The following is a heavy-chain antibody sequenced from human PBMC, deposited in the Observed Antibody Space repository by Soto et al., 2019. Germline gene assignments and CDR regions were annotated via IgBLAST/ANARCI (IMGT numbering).Heavy chain of an antibody. CDR1: GGSISSYY. Sequence: PSETLSLTCTVSGGSISSYYWSWIRQPAGKGLEWIGRIYASGSTNYSPSLKSRVTMSLDTSKNQFLLKLSSLTAADTAVYYCARDCSTSSCYNAGSYYYYGMDVWGQGTTVTVSS. D-gene: IGHD2-2*01. J-gene: IGHJ6*02. CDR2: IYASGST. CDR3: ARDCSTSSCYNAGSYYYYGMDV. V-gene: IGHV4-4*07.